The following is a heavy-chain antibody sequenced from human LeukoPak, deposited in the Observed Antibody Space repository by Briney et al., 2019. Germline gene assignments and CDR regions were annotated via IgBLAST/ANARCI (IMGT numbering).Heavy chain of an antibody. D-gene: IGHD3-16*01. V-gene: IGHV4-39*01. CDR1: GGSTNSTTYY. CDR2: MYHRGHT. Sequence: SETLSLTCTVSGGSTNSTTYYWGWIRQSPGKGLEWIGSMYHRGHTFYNPSLKGRVTISVDASKNQFSLKVISVTAADTAVYYCVRNGGFVWTSDYWGQGVLVTVSS. J-gene: IGHJ4*02. CDR3: VRNGGFVWTSDY.